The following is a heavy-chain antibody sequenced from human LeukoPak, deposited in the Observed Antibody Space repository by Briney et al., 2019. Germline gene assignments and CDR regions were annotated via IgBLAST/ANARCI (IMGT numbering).Heavy chain of an antibody. CDR3: ARVNMVRGVIIGYYYYYYMDV. CDR1: GFTFSSYW. J-gene: IGHJ6*03. V-gene: IGHV3-7*01. Sequence: PGGSLRLSCAASGFTFSSYWMSWVRQAPGKGLEWVANIKQDGSEKYYVDSVKGRFTISRDNAKNSLYLQMNSLRAEDTAVYYCARVNMVRGVIIGYYYYYYMDVWGKGTTVTISS. D-gene: IGHD3-10*01. CDR2: IKQDGSEK.